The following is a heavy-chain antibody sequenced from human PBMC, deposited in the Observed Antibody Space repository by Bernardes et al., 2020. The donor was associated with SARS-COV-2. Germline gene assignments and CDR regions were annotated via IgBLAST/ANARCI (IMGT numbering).Heavy chain of an antibody. CDR3: ARALGKGSGSSSLVLWFDP. D-gene: IGHD6-13*01. CDR2: IYYTGST. J-gene: IGHJ5*02. Sequence: SETLSLTCTVSGDSINSRGHYWGWIRQPPGKGLEWIGNIYYTGSTYYNPSLKSRATITVDTFTNILSLKLSSVTAADTAVYHCARALGKGSGSSSLVLWFDPWGQGTLVTVSS. CDR1: GDSINSRGHY. V-gene: IGHV4-39*02.